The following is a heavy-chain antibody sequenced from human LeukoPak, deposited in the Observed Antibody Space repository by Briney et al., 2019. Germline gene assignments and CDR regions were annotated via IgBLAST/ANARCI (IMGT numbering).Heavy chain of an antibody. V-gene: IGHV3-15*01. D-gene: IGHD4-17*01. CDR2: IKSKTDGGTT. J-gene: IGHJ4*02. Sequence: GGSLRLSCAASGFTFSNAWMSWVRQAPGKGLEWVGRIKSKTDGGTTDYAAPVKGRFTISRDDSKNTLYLQMNSLKTEDTAVYYCTTAYGYGDYDFDYWGQGTLVTVSS. CDR1: GFTFSNAW. CDR3: TTAYGYGDYDFDY.